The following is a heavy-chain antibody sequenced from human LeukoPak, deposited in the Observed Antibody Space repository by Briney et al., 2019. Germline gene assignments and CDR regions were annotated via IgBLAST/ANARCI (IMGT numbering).Heavy chain of an antibody. V-gene: IGHV3-11*06. CDR3: ARRVKYYYYGMDL. J-gene: IGHJ6*02. CDR1: GFTFSDYY. D-gene: IGHD3-3*01. Sequence: PGGSLRLSCAASGFTFSDYYMSWIRQAPGKGLEWVSYISSSSGYTNYADSVKGRFTISRDNTKNSLYLQMNTLRAEDTAVYYCARRVKYYYYGMDLWGQGTRSSSP. CDR2: ISSSSGYT.